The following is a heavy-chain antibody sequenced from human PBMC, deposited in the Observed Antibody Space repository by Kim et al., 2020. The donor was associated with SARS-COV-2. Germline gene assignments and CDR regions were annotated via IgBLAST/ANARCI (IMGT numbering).Heavy chain of an antibody. CDR1: EFTFSNAW. CDR2: IKSKTHGGTT. CDR3: TGFGEGY. V-gene: IGHV3-15*01. D-gene: IGHD3-10*01. Sequence: RGSLRLSCAASEFTFSNAWMQWVRQAPGKGLEWVAIIKSKTHGGTTDYAAPVKGRFTISRDDSKHTLYLQMNTLKTEDTAVYYCTGFGEGYWGQGTLVTVSS. J-gene: IGHJ4*02.